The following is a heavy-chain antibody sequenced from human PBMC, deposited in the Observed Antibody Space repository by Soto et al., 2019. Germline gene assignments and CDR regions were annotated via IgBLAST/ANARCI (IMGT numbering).Heavy chain of an antibody. CDR3: ARMGAEAGHKSGVDV. CDR2: IYPGDSDT. CDR1: GYSFPSYW. D-gene: IGHD1-26*01. Sequence: LGESLKISCKGSGYSFPSYWIGWVRQMPGKGLEWVGTIYPGDSDTRYSPSFQGQVTISADKSISTAYLQWNSLKASDTAMYYCARMGAEAGHKSGVDVWGQGTTVTVSS. V-gene: IGHV5-51*01. J-gene: IGHJ6*02.